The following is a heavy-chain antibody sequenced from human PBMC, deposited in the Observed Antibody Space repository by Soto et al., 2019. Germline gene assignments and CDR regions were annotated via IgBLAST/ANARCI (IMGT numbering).Heavy chain of an antibody. J-gene: IGHJ4*02. V-gene: IGHV3-33*01. CDR1: GFTFSSYG. D-gene: IGHD5-18*01. CDR2: IWYDGSNK. Sequence: SLRLSCAASGFTFSSYGMHWVRQAPGKGLEWVAVIWYDGSNKYYADSVKGRFTISRDNSKNTLYLQMNSLRAEDTAVYYCARFIQPYVLPDYWGQGTLVTVSS. CDR3: ARFIQPYVLPDY.